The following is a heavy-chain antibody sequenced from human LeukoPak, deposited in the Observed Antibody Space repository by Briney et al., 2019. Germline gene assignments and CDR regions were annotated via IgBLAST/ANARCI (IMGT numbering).Heavy chain of an antibody. CDR1: GFTFSSYW. CDR3: AATRITMVRGVIIDY. Sequence: GGSLRLSRAASGFTFSSYWMSWVRQAPGKGLEWVANIKQDGSEKYYVDSVKGRFTISRDNAKNSLYLQMNSLRAEDTAVYYCAATRITMVRGVIIDYWGQGTLVTVSS. J-gene: IGHJ4*02. D-gene: IGHD3-10*01. CDR2: IKQDGSEK. V-gene: IGHV3-7*03.